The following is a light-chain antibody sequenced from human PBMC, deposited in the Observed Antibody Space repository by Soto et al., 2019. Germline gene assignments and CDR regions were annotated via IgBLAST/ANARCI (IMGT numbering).Light chain of an antibody. V-gene: IGKV3-20*01. J-gene: IGKJ2*01. CDR2: GAY. CDR1: QSVSSSN. Sequence: EIXLTQSPGTLSLSPGERTTLSCRASQSVSSSNLLWYQQKRGQAPRLLIYGAYKRATGIPDRFSGSGSGTDFTLTISRLEPEDFALYYCQHYGNSPPYTFGQGTKVDIK. CDR3: QHYGNSPPYT.